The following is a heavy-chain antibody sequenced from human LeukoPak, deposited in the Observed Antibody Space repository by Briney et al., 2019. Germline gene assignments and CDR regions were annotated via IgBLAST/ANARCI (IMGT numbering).Heavy chain of an antibody. Sequence: PSQTLSLTCTVSGASISSGGYYWNWIRQPPGKGLEWIGYIYYSRSTSYSPSLKSRVTISVDTSKNQFSLKLSSVTAADTAVYYCARVNSYGYAGYFDYWGQGTLVTVSS. CDR3: ARVNSYGYAGYFDY. CDR1: GASISSGGYY. CDR2: IYYSRST. J-gene: IGHJ4*02. D-gene: IGHD5-18*01. V-gene: IGHV4-30-4*01.